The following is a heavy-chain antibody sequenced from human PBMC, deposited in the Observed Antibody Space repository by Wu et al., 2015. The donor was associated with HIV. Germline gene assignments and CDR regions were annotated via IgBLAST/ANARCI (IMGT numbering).Heavy chain of an antibody. CDR3: ARAPRGFWSGHPWDYYHYYMDV. D-gene: IGHD3-3*01. CDR1: GDGFTSYA. V-gene: IGHV1-69*05. CDR2: INPLFGTT. J-gene: IGHJ6*03. Sequence: QVHLVQFGGEVKKPGSSVKVTCKASGDGFTSYAVSWVRQAPGQGLEWMGGINPLFGTTKFTQKFQGRLTITTDELRTTAYMELSSLRSEDTAVYYCARAPRGFWSGHPWDYYHYYMDVWGKGTTVTVSS.